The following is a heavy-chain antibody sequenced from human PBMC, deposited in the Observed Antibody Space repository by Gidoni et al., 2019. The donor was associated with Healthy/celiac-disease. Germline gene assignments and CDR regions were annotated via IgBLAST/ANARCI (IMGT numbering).Heavy chain of an antibody. J-gene: IGHJ4*02. CDR2: ISSSSSTI. V-gene: IGHV3-48*02. CDR1: GFPFSSYS. CDR3: ARDQDDILTGDDFDY. D-gene: IGHD3-9*01. Sequence: EVQLVESGGGLVQPGGSLRLSCAASGFPFSSYSMNWVRQAPGKGLEWVSYISSSSSTIYYADSVKGRFTISRDNAKNSLYLQMNSLRDEDTAVYYCARDQDDILTGDDFDYWGQGTLVTVSS.